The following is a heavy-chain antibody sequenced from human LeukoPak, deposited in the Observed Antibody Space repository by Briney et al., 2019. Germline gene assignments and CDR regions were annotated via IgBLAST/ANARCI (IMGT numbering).Heavy chain of an antibody. Sequence: GASLKVSCKASGGTFSSYAISWVRQAPGQGLEWMGGIIPIFGTANYAQKFQGRVTITADKSTSTAYMELSSLRSEDTAVYYCAREGYGDYAEEDYYYMDVWGKGTTVTVSS. V-gene: IGHV1-69*06. CDR1: GGTFSSYA. J-gene: IGHJ6*03. D-gene: IGHD4-17*01. CDR2: IIPIFGTA. CDR3: AREGYGDYAEEDYYYMDV.